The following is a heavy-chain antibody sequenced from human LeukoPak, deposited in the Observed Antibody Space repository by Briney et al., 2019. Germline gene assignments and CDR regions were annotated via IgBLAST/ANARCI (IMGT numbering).Heavy chain of an antibody. D-gene: IGHD3-9*01. CDR2: ISGSGGST. CDR3: AKDWNYDILTGYYTPFVY. CDR1: GFTFSSHW. V-gene: IGHV3-23*01. J-gene: IGHJ4*02. Sequence: GGSLRLSCAASGFTFSSHWMSWVRQAPGKGLEWVSGISGSGGSTYYADSVKGRFTISRDNSKNTLYLQMSSLRAEDSALYYCAKDWNYDILTGYYTPFVYWGQGTLVTVSS.